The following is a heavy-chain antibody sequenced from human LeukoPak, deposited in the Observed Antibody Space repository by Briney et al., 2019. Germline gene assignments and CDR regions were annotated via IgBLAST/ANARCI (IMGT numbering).Heavy chain of an antibody. D-gene: IGHD2-2*03. CDR3: AKEAPGYCSSTSCSANAFDI. J-gene: IGHJ3*02. CDR2: ISWNSGSI. Sequence: GGSLRLSCAASRFTFDDYAMHWVRQAPGKGLEWVSGISWNSGSIGYADSVKGRFTISRDNAKNSLYLQMNSLRAEDMALYYCAKEAPGYCSSTSCSANAFDIWGQGTMVTVSS. CDR1: RFTFDDYA. V-gene: IGHV3-9*03.